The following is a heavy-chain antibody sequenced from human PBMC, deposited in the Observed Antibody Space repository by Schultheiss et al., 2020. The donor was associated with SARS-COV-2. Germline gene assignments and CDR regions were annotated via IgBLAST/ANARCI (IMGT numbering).Heavy chain of an antibody. CDR2: IYHSGST. V-gene: IGHV4-38-2*01. CDR1: GYSISSGYY. Sequence: GSLRLSCAVSGYSISSGYYWGWIRQPPGKGLEWIGSIYHSGSTYYNPSLKSRVTISVDTSKNQFSLKLSSVTAADTAVYYCARAEWGCSGDNCYSGNYFDSWGQGTLVTVSS. D-gene: IGHD2-15*01. J-gene: IGHJ4*02. CDR3: ARAEWGCSGDNCYSGNYFDS.